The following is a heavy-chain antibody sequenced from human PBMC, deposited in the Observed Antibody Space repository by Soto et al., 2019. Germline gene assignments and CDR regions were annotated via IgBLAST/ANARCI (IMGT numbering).Heavy chain of an antibody. CDR3: ARRVRFLEYFDY. CDR2: IFYSGST. CDR1: GGSISSSSYY. Sequence: PSETLSLTCTVSGGSISSSSYYWGWIRQPPGKGLEWIGTIFYSGSTYYNPSLKSRVTISVDTSKNQFSLKLSSVTAADTAVYYCARRVRFLEYFDYWGQGTLVTVS. D-gene: IGHD3-3*01. J-gene: IGHJ4*02. V-gene: IGHV4-39*01.